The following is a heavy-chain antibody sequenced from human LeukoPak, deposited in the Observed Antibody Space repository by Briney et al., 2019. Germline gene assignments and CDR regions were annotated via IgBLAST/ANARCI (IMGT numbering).Heavy chain of an antibody. J-gene: IGHJ4*02. CDR3: VRDKLTGASRLDY. CDR1: GFTFSNYW. Sequence: PGGSLRLSCAASGFTFSNYWMSWVRQAPGKELEWVANIKQDGSEIYYVDSVKGRFTISRDNAKNSPYLQMNSLRAEDTAVYYCVRDKLTGASRLDYWGQGTLLTVSS. CDR2: IKQDGSEI. V-gene: IGHV3-7*03. D-gene: IGHD7-27*01.